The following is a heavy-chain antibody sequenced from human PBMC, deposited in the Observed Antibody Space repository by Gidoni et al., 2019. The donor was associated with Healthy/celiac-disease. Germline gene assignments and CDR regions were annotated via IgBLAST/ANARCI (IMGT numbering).Heavy chain of an antibody. CDR3: ARGYSSGWYWDRYGMDV. CDR1: GFTFSSYA. V-gene: IGHV3-30-3*01. Sequence: QVQLVESGGGVVQPGRSLRLSCAASGFTFSSYAMHWVRQAPGKGLEWVAVISYDGSNKYYADSVKGRFTISRDNSKNTLYLQMNSLRAEDTAVYYCARGYSSGWYWDRYGMDVWGQGTTVTVSS. J-gene: IGHJ6*02. CDR2: ISYDGSNK. D-gene: IGHD6-19*01.